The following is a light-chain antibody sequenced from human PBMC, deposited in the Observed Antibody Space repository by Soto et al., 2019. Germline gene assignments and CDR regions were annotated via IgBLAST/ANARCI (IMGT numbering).Light chain of an antibody. CDR3: CSYAGSSTLCV. CDR2: EGS. V-gene: IGLV2-23*01. CDR1: SRNFGSYNL. Sequence: QSVLTQPASVSGSPGQSITISCTGTSRNFGSYNLVSWYQQHPGKAPKLMIYEGSKRPSGVSNRFSGSKSGNTASLTISGLQAEDEADYYCCSYAGSSTLCVFGTGTKVTVL. J-gene: IGLJ1*01.